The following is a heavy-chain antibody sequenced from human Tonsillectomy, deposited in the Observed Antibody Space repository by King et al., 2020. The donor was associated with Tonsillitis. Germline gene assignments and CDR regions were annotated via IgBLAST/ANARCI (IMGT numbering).Heavy chain of an antibody. CDR1: GYTFTSYG. J-gene: IGHJ4*02. D-gene: IGHD5-24*01. Sequence: VQLVESGAEVKKPGASVKVSCKASGYTFTSYGISWVRQAPGQGLEWMGWISAYNGNTNYAQKLQGRVTMTTDTSTSTAYMELRSLRSDDTAVYYCAREVSSDPWVEMPTTEFDYWGQGTLVTVSS. CDR2: ISAYNGNT. V-gene: IGHV1-18*04. CDR3: AREVSSDPWVEMPTTEFDY.